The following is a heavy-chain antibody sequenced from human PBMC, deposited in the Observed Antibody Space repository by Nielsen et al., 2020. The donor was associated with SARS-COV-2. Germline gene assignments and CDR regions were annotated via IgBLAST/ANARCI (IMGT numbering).Heavy chain of an antibody. Sequence: GGSLRLSCVGSGFTFDDYAMHWVRQAPGKGLEWVSGISWNSVSIDYADSVKGRFTISRDNAKSSLYLQMNSLRAEDTAVYYCARDRYYDFWSGYFFDYWGQGTLVTVSS. J-gene: IGHJ4*02. CDR1: GFTFDDYA. CDR3: ARDRYYDFWSGYFFDY. D-gene: IGHD3-3*01. V-gene: IGHV3-9*01. CDR2: ISWNSVSI.